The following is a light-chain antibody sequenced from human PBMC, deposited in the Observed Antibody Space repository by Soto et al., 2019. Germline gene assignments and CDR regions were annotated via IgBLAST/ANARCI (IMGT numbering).Light chain of an antibody. CDR3: QQYYATPLT. Sequence: DIVMTQSPDSLAVSLGERATFNCTSSQNLLSSSNNRNYLAWYQLKPGQPPKLLIYWASTRESGVPDRFSGSGSGTDFTLTISSLQAEDVALFYCQQYYATPLTFGGGTKVEI. CDR2: WAS. J-gene: IGKJ4*01. V-gene: IGKV4-1*01. CDR1: QNLLSSSNNRNY.